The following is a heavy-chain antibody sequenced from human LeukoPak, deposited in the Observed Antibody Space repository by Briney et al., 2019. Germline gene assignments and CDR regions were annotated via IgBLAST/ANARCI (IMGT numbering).Heavy chain of an antibody. CDR2: IYTSGST. V-gene: IGHV4-4*07. D-gene: IGHD3-3*01. J-gene: IGHJ6*03. CDR3: ARESYYDFWSGTPLGYYYYYMDV. CDR1: GGSISSYY. Sequence: SETLSLTCTVSGGSISSYYWSWIRQPAGKGLEWIGRIYTSGSTNYNPSLKSRVTMSVDTSKNQFSLKLSSVTAADTAVYYCARESYYDFWSGTPLGYYYYYMDVWGKGTTVTVSS.